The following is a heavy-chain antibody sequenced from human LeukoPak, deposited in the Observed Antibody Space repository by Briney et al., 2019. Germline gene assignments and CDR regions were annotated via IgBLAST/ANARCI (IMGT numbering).Heavy chain of an antibody. J-gene: IGHJ4*02. V-gene: IGHV1-69*13. CDR1: GGTFSNYA. CDR2: IIPIFDTA. Sequence: ASVKVSCKASGGTFSNYAISWVRQAPGQGLEWMGGIIPIFDTADYAQKFQGRFTITADESTSTAYMELSSLRAEDTAVYYCARDLVGSHTSYSSGAWDYWGQGTLVTVSS. CDR3: ARDLVGSHTSYSSGAWDY. D-gene: IGHD3-9*01.